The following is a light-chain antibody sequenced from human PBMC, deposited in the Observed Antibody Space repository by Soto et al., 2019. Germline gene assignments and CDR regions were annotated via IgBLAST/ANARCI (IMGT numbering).Light chain of an antibody. Sequence: DIQMTQSPSTLSAFVGDRVTITCRASQSISSWLAWYQQKPGKAPKLLIYKASTLESGVPSRFSGSGFGTEFTLTISSLQPDDFAIYYCQQYNSYSPTFGQGTKVDI. J-gene: IGKJ1*01. CDR2: KAS. V-gene: IGKV1-5*03. CDR3: QQYNSYSPT. CDR1: QSISSW.